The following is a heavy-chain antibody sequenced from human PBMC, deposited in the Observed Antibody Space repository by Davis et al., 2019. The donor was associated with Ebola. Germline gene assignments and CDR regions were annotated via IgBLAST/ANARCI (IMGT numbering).Heavy chain of an antibody. CDR1: GDSLRSYY. CDR3: ARDRGDS. J-gene: IGHJ4*02. CDR2: IQVGGST. Sequence: PSETLSLTCTVSGDSLRSYYWSWIRQPAGKGLEWIGRIQVGGSTNYNPSLKSRVSMSVDTSKNQFSLKLRSMTAADTAVYYCARDRGDSWGQGTLVTVSS. D-gene: IGHD3-10*01. V-gene: IGHV4-4*07.